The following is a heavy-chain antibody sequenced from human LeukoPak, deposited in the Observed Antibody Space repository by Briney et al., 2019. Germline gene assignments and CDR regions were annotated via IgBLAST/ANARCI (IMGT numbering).Heavy chain of an antibody. CDR1: GGSISSYY. Sequence: PSETLSLTCTVSGGSISSYYWSWIRQPPGKGLEWIGYIYYSRSTNYNPSLKSRVTISVDTSKNQFSLKLSSVTAADTAVYYRARDNHYYDSSGYYSDAFDIWGQGTMVTVSS. CDR2: IYYSRST. D-gene: IGHD3-22*01. V-gene: IGHV4-59*01. J-gene: IGHJ3*02. CDR3: ARDNHYYDSSGYYSDAFDI.